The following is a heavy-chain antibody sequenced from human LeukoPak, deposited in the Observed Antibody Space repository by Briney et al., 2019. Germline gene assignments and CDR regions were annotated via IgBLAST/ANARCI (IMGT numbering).Heavy chain of an antibody. D-gene: IGHD3-22*01. CDR1: GGSISSSSYY. CDR2: IYYSGST. Sequence: SETLSLTCTVSGGSISSSSYYWGWIRQPPGKGLEWIGSIYYSGSTYYNPSLKSRVTISVETSKNQFSLKLSSVTAADTAVYYCARSLDYYDSSGLMDYWGQGTLVTVSS. V-gene: IGHV4-39*01. CDR3: ARSLDYYDSSGLMDY. J-gene: IGHJ4*02.